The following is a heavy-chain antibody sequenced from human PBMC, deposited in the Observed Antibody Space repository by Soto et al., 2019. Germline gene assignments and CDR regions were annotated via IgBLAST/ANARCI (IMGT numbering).Heavy chain of an antibody. J-gene: IGHJ6*03. D-gene: IGHD3-9*01. CDR2: MNPNSGNT. CDR1: GYTFTSYD. Sequence: GASVKVSCKASGYTFTSYDINWVRQATGQGLEWMGWMNPNSGNTGYAQKFQGRVTMTRNTSISTAYMELSSLRSEDTAVYYCAIDHMYYDILTGYYDQYYYMDVWGKGTTVTVSS. V-gene: IGHV1-8*01. CDR3: AIDHMYYDILTGYYDQYYYMDV.